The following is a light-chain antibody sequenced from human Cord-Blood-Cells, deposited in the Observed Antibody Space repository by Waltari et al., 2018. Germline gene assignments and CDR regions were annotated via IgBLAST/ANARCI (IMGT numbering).Light chain of an antibody. CDR1: QSISSY. V-gene: IGKV1-39*01. CDR3: QQSYSRPSWT. J-gene: IGKJ1*01. Sequence: IPATQSPSSLSASVGARVTSPCRASQSISSYLNWYQQKPGKAPKLLIYAASSLQSGVPSRFSGSGSGTDFTLTISSLQPEDFAAYYCQQSYSRPSWTFGQGTKVEIK. CDR2: AAS.